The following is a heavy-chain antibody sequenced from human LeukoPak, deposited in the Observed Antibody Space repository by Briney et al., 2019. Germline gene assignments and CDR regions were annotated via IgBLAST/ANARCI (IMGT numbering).Heavy chain of an antibody. D-gene: IGHD5-12*01. CDR3: ARLATNDGLDI. J-gene: IGHJ3*02. CDR2: TFYRSKWNN. V-gene: IGHV6-1*01. Sequence: SQTLSLTCAISGDSVSSKSAARNWIRQSPSRGLEWLGRTFYRSKWNNDYAVSVRSRLTIKPDTSKNQFSLQLNSVTPEDTAMYYCARLATNDGLDIWGQGTMVPVS. CDR1: GDSVSSKSAA.